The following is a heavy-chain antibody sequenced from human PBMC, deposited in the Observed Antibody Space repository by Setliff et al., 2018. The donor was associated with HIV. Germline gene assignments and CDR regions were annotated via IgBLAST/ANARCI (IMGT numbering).Heavy chain of an antibody. CDR3: ARYKWNNWIFGWFDP. CDR1: GFTFSDHY. CDR2: ISGGSTSHM. J-gene: IGHJ5*02. D-gene: IGHD1-20*01. Sequence: GSLRLSCAASGFTFSDHYMSWIRQAPGKGLEWVSYISGGSTSHMNYADSVKGRFTISRDNAKNSLYLQMNSLRAEDTAAYYCARYKWNNWIFGWFDPWGQGTQVTVSS. V-gene: IGHV3-11*06.